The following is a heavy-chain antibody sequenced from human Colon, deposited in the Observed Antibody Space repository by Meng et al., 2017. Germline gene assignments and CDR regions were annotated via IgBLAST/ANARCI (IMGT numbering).Heavy chain of an antibody. CDR3: ARDHGYSYGLPLDY. D-gene: IGHD5-18*01. CDR1: GDRVASNTAA. J-gene: IGHJ4*02. Sequence: QVQLQQSGPGLVKPSQTLSLTCVILGDRVASNTAAWNWIRQSPSRGLEWLGRTYYRSKWYNEYAVSVKSRITFNADTSKIQVSLQVNSVTPEDTAVYYYARDHGYSYGLPLDYWGQGILVTVSS. V-gene: IGHV6-1*01. CDR2: TYYRSKWYN.